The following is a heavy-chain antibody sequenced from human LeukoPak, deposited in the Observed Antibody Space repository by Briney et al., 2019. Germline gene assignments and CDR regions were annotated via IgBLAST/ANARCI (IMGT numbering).Heavy chain of an antibody. CDR2: IYTGGTT. J-gene: IGHJ4*02. V-gene: IGHV3-66*01. CDR3: ARDVAAPGGVYFDY. CDR1: GFTVRNNY. Sequence: GGSLRLSCAASGFTVRNNYMSWVRQAPGKGLEWVSVIYTGGTTYYADSVKGRFTISRDNSKNTLYLQMNSLRAEDTAVYYCARDVAAPGGVYFDYWGQGTLVTVSS. D-gene: IGHD3-16*01.